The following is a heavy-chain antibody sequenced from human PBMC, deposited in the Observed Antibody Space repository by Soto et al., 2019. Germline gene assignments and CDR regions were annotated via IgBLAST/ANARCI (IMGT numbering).Heavy chain of an antibody. CDR3: TRPPHADSSGWDYYYYGMDV. J-gene: IGHJ6*02. CDR1: GFTFSGSA. D-gene: IGHD6-19*01. CDR2: IRSKANSYAT. V-gene: IGHV3-73*01. Sequence: GGSLRLSCAASGFTFSGSAMHWVRQASGKGLEWVGRIRSKANSYATAYAASVKGRFTISRDDSKNTAYLQMNSLKTEDTAVYYCTRPPHADSSGWDYYYYGMDVWGQGTTVTVSS.